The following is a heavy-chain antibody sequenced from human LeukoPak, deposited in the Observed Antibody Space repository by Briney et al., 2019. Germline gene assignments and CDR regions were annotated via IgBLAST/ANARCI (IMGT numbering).Heavy chain of an antibody. CDR1: GFTFDDYA. V-gene: IGHV3-9*01. CDR3: ARISGSYSLFDS. J-gene: IGHJ4*02. Sequence: SGGSLRLSCAASGFTFDDYAMPWVRQAPGKGLEWVSGISWNSGSIGYADSVKGRFTISRDNSKNTLYLQMNRLRAEDTALYYCARISGSYSLFDSWGQGTLVTVS. CDR2: ISWNSGSI. D-gene: IGHD1-26*01.